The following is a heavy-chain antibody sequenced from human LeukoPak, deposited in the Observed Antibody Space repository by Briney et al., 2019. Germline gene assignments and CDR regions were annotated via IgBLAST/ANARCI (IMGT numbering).Heavy chain of an antibody. V-gene: IGHV4-4*02. J-gene: IGHJ4*02. CDR3: ASNGILTAGFSFDC. D-gene: IGHD3-9*01. CDR1: GGSISDNW. CDR2: IHHSGSA. Sequence: SGTLSLTCAVSGGSISDNWWSWVRQPPGKGLEWIGEIHHSGSANYSPSLKSRVTISVDESKNQVSLKVTSVTAADTAVYYCASNGILTAGFSFDCWGQGTLVTVSS.